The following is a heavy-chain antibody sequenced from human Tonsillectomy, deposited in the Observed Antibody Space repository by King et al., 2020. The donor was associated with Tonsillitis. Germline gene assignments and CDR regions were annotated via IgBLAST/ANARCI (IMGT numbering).Heavy chain of an antibody. V-gene: IGHV3-30*01. CDR2: ISFDGTDK. J-gene: IGHJ6*02. CDR3: ARDAGVVTTYSMDV. D-gene: IGHD3-3*01. Sequence: QLVQSGEGVVQPGRSLRLSCAVSGFTFSTYAMHWVRQAPGKGLKWVAVISFDGTDKYYADSVKGRFTISRDNSKNTLFLQMNNLRAEDTAVYYCARDAGVVTTYSMDVWGQGTTVTVSS. CDR1: GFTFSTYA.